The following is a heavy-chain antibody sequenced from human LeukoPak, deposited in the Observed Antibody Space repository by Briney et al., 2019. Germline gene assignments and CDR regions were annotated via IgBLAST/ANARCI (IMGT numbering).Heavy chain of an antibody. CDR2: IYWDDDK. Sequence: PGPTLVRPTQTLTLTCTFSGFSLSTSGVGVGWIRQPPGKALEWLALIYWDDDKRYSPSLKSRLTITKDTSKNQVVLTMTNIDPVDTATYYCAHSGHSNGDYGLIFYYWGQGTLVTVSS. CDR1: GFSLSTSGVG. D-gene: IGHD4-17*01. J-gene: IGHJ4*02. V-gene: IGHV2-5*02. CDR3: AHSGHSNGDYGLIFYY.